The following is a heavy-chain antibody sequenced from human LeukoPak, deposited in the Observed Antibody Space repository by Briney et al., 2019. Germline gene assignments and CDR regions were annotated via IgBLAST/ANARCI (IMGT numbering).Heavy chain of an antibody. CDR3: ARGRNFGEFGY. CDR2: IYSGGST. D-gene: IGHD3-10*01. Sequence: QPGGSLRLSCAASGFTVNSNYMSWVRQAPGRGLEWVSVIYSGGSTYYADSVKGRFTISRDNSKNTLYLQMNSLRAEDTAVYYCARGRNFGEFGYWGQGTLVTVSS. J-gene: IGHJ4*02. V-gene: IGHV3-53*01. CDR1: GFTVNSNY.